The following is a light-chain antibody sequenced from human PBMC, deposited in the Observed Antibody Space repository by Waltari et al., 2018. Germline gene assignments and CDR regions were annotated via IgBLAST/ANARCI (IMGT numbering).Light chain of an antibody. J-gene: IGKJ1*01. V-gene: IGKV3-20*01. CDR2: ATS. CDR3: QQHGSSPRT. Sequence: EIVLTQSPGTLSLSPGERATLSCRASRSVTSSYLAWYQQKPGQAPRLLIYATSSRATGIPDRFSGSGSGTDFTLTITRLEPEDFAVYYCQQHGSSPRTFGQGTKVEIK. CDR1: RSVTSSY.